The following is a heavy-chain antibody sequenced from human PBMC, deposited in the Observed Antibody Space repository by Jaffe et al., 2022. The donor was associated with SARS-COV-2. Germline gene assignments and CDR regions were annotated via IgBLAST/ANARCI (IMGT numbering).Heavy chain of an antibody. CDR2: ISAYNGNT. J-gene: IGHJ6*02. Sequence: QVQLVQSGAEVKKPGASVKVSCKASGYTFTSYGISWVRQAPGQGLEWMGWISAYNGNTNYAQKLQGRVTMTTDTSTSTAYMELRSLRSDDTAVYYCARDQLVVPNYYYYGMDVWGQGTTVTVSS. D-gene: IGHD2-2*01. CDR1: GYTFTSYG. V-gene: IGHV1-18*01. CDR3: ARDQLVVPNYYYYGMDV.